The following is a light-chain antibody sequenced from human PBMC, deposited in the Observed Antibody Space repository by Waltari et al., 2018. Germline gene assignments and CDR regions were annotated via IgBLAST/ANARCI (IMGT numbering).Light chain of an antibody. V-gene: IGLV3-21*02. Sequence: SYVLTQPPSVSVAPGQTARITCGGNNIGSQSVHWYQQKSGQAPVMVGYDDSDRPSWIPERFSGSKSGTTATLTISGVEAGDEADYYCQVWDTNSDHLYVFGSGTKVTVL. CDR2: DDS. CDR3: QVWDTNSDHLYV. J-gene: IGLJ1*01. CDR1: NIGSQS.